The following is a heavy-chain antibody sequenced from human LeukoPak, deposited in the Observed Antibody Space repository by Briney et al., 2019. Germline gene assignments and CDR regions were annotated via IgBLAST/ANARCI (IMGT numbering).Heavy chain of an antibody. CDR1: GFSLSTTGVG. V-gene: IGHV2-5*01. CDR2: IYWNDDK. J-gene: IGHJ3*02. Sequence: SGPTLVNPTQTLTLTCTFSGFSLSTTGVGVGWIRQPPGKALEWLTLIYWNDDKRYSPSLKSRPTITKDTSKNQVVLTMTNMDPVDTATYYCARGREMTTLVYAFDIWGQGTMVTVSS. D-gene: IGHD5-24*01. CDR3: ARGREMTTLVYAFDI.